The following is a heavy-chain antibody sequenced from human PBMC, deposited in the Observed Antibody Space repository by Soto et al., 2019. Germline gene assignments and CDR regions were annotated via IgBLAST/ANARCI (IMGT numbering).Heavy chain of an antibody. CDR3: ARPITMIGYYFDY. D-gene: IGHD3-10*02. V-gene: IGHV3-30-3*01. Sequence: QVQLVESGGGVVQPGRSLRLSCAASGFTFSSYAMHWVRQAPGKGLEWVAVIPYDGSNKYYADSVKGRFTISRDNSKNTLYLQMNSLRAEDTAVYYCARPITMIGYYFDYWGQGTLVTVSS. CDR1: GFTFSSYA. J-gene: IGHJ4*02. CDR2: IPYDGSNK.